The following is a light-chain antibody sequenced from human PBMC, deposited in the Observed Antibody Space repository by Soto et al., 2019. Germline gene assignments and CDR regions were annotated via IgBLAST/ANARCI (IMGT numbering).Light chain of an antibody. CDR1: QDVSIY. Sequence: EVVLTQSPDTLSLSPGETATLSCRASQDVSIYVAWYQKRPGQPPRLVVYDASKRATGIPARFSGSGSGTDFTITIATLEPEDLGVYYCQQRRNWPTFGGGTKVEI. CDR3: QQRRNWPT. J-gene: IGKJ4*01. CDR2: DAS. V-gene: IGKV3-11*01.